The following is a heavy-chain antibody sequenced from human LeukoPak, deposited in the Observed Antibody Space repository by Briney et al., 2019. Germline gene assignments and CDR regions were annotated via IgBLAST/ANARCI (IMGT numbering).Heavy chain of an antibody. CDR2: ISYDGSNK. V-gene: IGHV3-30*18. J-gene: IGHJ4*02. CDR3: AKGRRFGHSGSSFDY. D-gene: IGHD1-26*01. CDR1: GFTFSSYG. Sequence: PGGSLRLSCAASGFTFSSYGTHWVRQAPGKGLEWVAVISYDGSNKYYADSGKGRFTISRDNSKNTLYLQMNSLRAEDTAVYYCAKGRRFGHSGSSFDYWGQGTLVTVSS.